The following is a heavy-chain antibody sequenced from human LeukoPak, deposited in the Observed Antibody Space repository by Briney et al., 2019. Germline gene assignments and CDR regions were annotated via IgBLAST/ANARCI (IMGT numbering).Heavy chain of an antibody. V-gene: IGHV3-9*01. D-gene: IGHD2-2*02. J-gene: IGHJ6*03. CDR1: GFTFDDYA. CDR3: ASLYPYYYYMDV. CDR2: ISWNSDSI. Sequence: GGSLRLSCAASGFTFDDYAMRWVRQAPGKGLEWVSGISWNSDSIDYVDSVKGRFTISRDNAKNSLFLQMNSLGADDTAVYYCASLYPYYYYMDVWGKGTTVTVSS.